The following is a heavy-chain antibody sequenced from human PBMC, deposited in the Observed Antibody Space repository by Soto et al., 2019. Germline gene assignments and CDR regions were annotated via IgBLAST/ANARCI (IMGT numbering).Heavy chain of an antibody. CDR1: GFTFSSYA. J-gene: IGHJ3*02. V-gene: IGHV3-23*01. D-gene: IGHD2-21*01. CDR3: AKDLNFYFHAFDI. Sequence: GGSLRLSCAASGFTFSSYAMNWVRQAPGKGLEWVSAISGSGATTYHADSVKGRFTISIENSKNILYLQMDSLRAEDTAVYYCAKDLNFYFHAFDIWGQGTMVTVSS. CDR2: ISGSGATT.